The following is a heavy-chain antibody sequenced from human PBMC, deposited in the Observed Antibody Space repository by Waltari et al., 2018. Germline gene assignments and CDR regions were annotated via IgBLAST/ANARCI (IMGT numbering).Heavy chain of an antibody. Sequence: QVQLVQSGAEVKKPGSSVKVSCKASGGTFSSYAISWVRQAPGQGLEWMGRIIPIFGTANDAQKFQGRVTITADKSTSTAYMELSSLRSEDTAVYYCARARITIFGVDSYYYYGMDVWGQGTTVTVSS. CDR1: GGTFSSYA. CDR2: IIPIFGTA. D-gene: IGHD3-3*01. V-gene: IGHV1-69*08. CDR3: ARARITIFGVDSYYYYGMDV. J-gene: IGHJ6*02.